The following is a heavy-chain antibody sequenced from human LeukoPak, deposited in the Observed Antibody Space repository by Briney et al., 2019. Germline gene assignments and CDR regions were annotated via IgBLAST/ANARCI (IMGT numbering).Heavy chain of an antibody. CDR3: ARSARHCNNGVCFTDYYIDL. V-gene: IGHV1-2*06. D-gene: IGHD2-8*01. J-gene: IGHJ6*03. CDR2: INPNSGDP. Sequence: ASVKVSCKTSGYTSTDSYIHWVRQAPGQGLEWMGRINPNSGDPNYPQKFQGRVTMTRDTSISTAYMEMSSLTSDDTAVYYCARSARHCNNGVCFTDYYIDLWGKGTTVIVSS. CDR1: GYTSTDSY.